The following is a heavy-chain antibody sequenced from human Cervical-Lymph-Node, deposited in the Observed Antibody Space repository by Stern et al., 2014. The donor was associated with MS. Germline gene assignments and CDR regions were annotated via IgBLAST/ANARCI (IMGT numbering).Heavy chain of an antibody. D-gene: IGHD2-2*03. CDR1: DASISRYY. V-gene: IGHV4-59*01. CDR2: IYYTGTT. CDR3: ARKSLSMDHYFDS. Sequence: QLQLQESGPGLVNPSETLSLTCTVSDASISRYYWYLIRSPTGNGLEYIGYIYYTGTTNYNPSLKGRVAISLDTSKNQFSLILRSVSAADTAVYYCARKSLSMDHYFDSWGQGTLVTVSS. J-gene: IGHJ4*02.